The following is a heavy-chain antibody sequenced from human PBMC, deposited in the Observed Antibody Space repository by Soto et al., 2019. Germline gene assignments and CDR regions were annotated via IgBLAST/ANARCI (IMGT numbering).Heavy chain of an antibody. CDR3: AKDWYHTIDS. D-gene: IGHD1-20*01. V-gene: IGHV3-74*01. J-gene: IGHJ4*02. CDR2: INSDGSSI. Sequence: AVGSLRLSCATSGFDFSNTWIHWVRQVPGQGLVWVSRINSDGSSIIYADSVKGRFTLSRDNAKNTVHLQMSSLRVEDTAVYYCAKDWYHTIDSWGQGIPVTVSS. CDR1: GFDFSNTW.